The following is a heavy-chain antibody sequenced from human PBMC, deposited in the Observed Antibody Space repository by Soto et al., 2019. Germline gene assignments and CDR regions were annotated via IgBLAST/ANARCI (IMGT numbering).Heavy chain of an antibody. CDR3: ARVLGPYYDFWSGYYRDRDAFDI. D-gene: IGHD3-3*01. J-gene: IGHJ3*02. CDR2: IKQDGSEK. CDR1: GFPFSSYW. V-gene: IGHV3-7*02. Sequence: GGSLRLSCAASGFPFSSYWMSWVRQAPGKGLEWVANIKQDGSEKYYVDSVKGRFTISRDNAKNTLYLQMNSLRAEDTAVYYCARVLGPYYDFWSGYYRDRDAFDIWGQGTMVTVSS.